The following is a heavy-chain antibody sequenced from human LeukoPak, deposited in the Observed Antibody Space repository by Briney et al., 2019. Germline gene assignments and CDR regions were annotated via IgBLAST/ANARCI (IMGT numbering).Heavy chain of an antibody. CDR1: GFTFSSYS. CDR2: ISSSSSYI. V-gene: IGHV3-21*04. CDR3: AKDINRGRWLQFLLMGALDY. Sequence: GGSLRLSCAASGFTFSSYSMNWVRQAPGKGLEWVSSISSSSSYIYYADSVKGRFTISRDNSKNSLYLQMNSLRTGDTALYYCAKDINRGRWLQFLLMGALDYWGQGTLVTVSS. J-gene: IGHJ4*02. D-gene: IGHD5-24*01.